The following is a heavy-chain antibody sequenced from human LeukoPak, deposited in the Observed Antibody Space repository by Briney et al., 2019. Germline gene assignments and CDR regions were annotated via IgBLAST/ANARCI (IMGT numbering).Heavy chain of an antibody. Sequence: GGSLRLSCAASGFTFSSYGMHWVRQAPGKGLEWVAVISYDGSNKYYADSVKGRFTISRDNSKNTLYLQMNSLRAEDTAVYYCAKDIIKGIAVAGREDYWGQGTLVTVSS. V-gene: IGHV3-30*18. J-gene: IGHJ4*02. CDR1: GFTFSSYG. CDR3: AKDIIKGIAVAGREDY. D-gene: IGHD6-19*01. CDR2: ISYDGSNK.